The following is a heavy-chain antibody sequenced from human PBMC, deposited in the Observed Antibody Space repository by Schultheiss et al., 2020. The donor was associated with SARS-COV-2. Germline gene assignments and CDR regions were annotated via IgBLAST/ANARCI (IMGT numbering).Heavy chain of an antibody. J-gene: IGHJ6*02. CDR3: AREEGYCTGGVCYYYYGMDV. D-gene: IGHD2-8*02. V-gene: IGHV3-7*01. Sequence: GGSLRLSCAASGFTFSDYYMSWIRQAPGKGLEWVANIKQDGSEKYYVDSVKGRFTISRDNAKNSLYLQMNSLRAEDTAVYYCAREEGYCTGGVCYYYYGMDVWGQGTTVTVSS. CDR2: IKQDGSEK. CDR1: GFTFSDYY.